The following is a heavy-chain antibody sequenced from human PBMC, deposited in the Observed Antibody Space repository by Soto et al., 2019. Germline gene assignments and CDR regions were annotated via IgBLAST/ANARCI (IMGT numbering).Heavy chain of an antibody. CDR1: GYTFSNHG. Sequence: ASVKVSCKTSGYTFSNHGITWVRQAPGQPLEWLGWISLYSDGTSYAQKFRGRVSMTTDTSTTTAYMELRSLRSDDTAVYYCARVVPGAEAWFGPWGQGTLVTVSS. V-gene: IGHV1-18*01. CDR2: ISLYSDGT. J-gene: IGHJ5*02. CDR3: ARVVPGAEAWFGP.